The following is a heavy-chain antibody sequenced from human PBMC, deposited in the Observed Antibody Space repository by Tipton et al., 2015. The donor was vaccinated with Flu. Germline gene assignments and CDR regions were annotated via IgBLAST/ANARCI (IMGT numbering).Heavy chain of an antibody. J-gene: IGHJ4*02. V-gene: IGHV1-69*09. Sequence: QLMQSGAEVKQPGSSVKVSCKASGDRFTSYSISWVRQAPGQGLEWVGRVVPILAVANYAQKFQGRVTITADRSTSTAYMELSSLRSEDTAVYYCAKTEGSTGWYYFDYWGQGTLVTVSS. CDR1: GDRFTSYS. D-gene: IGHD6-19*01. CDR3: AKTEGSTGWYYFDY. CDR2: VVPILAVA.